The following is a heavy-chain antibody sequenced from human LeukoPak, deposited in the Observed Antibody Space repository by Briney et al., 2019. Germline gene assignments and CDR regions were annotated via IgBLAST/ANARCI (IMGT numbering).Heavy chain of an antibody. J-gene: IGHJ4*02. CDR2: ISGSDDST. Sequence: GGSLRLSCAASGFTFSSYAMSWVRQAPGKGLEWVSAISGSDDSTYYEDSVKGRFTLSRDNSKNTLYLQMSSLRAEDTAVYYCAKGPYSSGWSYFDYWGQGTLVTVSS. CDR3: AKGPYSSGWSYFDY. V-gene: IGHV3-23*01. CDR1: GFTFSSYA. D-gene: IGHD6-19*01.